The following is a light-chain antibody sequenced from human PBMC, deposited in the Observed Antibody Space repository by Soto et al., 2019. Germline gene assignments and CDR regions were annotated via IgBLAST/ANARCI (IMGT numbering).Light chain of an antibody. CDR2: GAS. Sequence: EIVLTQSPGTLSFSPGERATLSCRASQSVSSSYLAWYQQKPGQAPRLLIYGASSRATGIPDRFSGSGSGTDFTLTISRLEPEDFAVYYCQQYGSSRITFGQGTRLEI. CDR1: QSVSSSY. J-gene: IGKJ5*01. CDR3: QQYGSSRIT. V-gene: IGKV3-20*01.